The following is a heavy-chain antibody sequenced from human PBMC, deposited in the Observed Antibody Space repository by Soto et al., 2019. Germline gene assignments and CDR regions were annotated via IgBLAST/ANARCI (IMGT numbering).Heavy chain of an antibody. J-gene: IGHJ4*02. CDR2: SRGSDGST. D-gene: IGHD7-27*01. V-gene: IGHV3-23*01. CDR3: VKGDWGDY. CDR1: GFTFVTYD. Sequence: EVQLLESGGGSVQPGGSLRLSCAASGFTFVTYDMTWVRQAPGKGLEWGSVSRGSDGSTYYADSVKGRFTISRDNSKNTLYLQMNSLRVDATAIYYCVKGDWGDYWGQGTLVTVSS.